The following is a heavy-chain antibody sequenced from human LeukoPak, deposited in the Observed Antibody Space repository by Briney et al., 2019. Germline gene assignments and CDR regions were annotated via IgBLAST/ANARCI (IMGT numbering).Heavy chain of an antibody. J-gene: IGHJ4*02. D-gene: IGHD3-22*01. CDR3: ARHRNLHYYDSPFDY. CDR2: IYYSGST. V-gene: IGHV4-39*01. CDR1: GGSISSSSYY. Sequence: SETLSLTCTVSGGSISSSSYYWGWIRQPPGKGLEWIGSIYYSGSTYYNPSLKSRVTISVDTSKNQFSLKLSSVTAADTAVYYCARHRNLHYYDSPFDYWGQGTLVTVSS.